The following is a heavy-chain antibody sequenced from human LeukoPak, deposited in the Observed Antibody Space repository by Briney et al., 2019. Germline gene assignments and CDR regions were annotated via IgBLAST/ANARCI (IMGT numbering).Heavy chain of an antibody. V-gene: IGHV3-48*03. D-gene: IGHD3-10*02. J-gene: IGHJ6*04. CDR2: ISSSGSTI. Sequence: GGSLRLSCATSGFTFSRYNMNWVRQAPGKGLEWVSYISSSGSTIYYADSVKGRFTISRDNAKNSLYPQMNSLRAEDTAVYYCAELGITMIGGVWGKGTTVTISS. CDR3: AELGITMIGGV. CDR1: GFTFSRYN.